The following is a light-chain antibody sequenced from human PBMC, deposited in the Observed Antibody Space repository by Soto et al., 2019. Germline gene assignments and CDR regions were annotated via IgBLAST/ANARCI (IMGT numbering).Light chain of an antibody. CDR1: SSDVGVFNY. J-gene: IGLJ2*01. V-gene: IGLV2-14*01. Sequence: QSALAQPASVSGSPGQSITISCTGTSSDVGVFNYVSWYQQHPGKAPKLMIYEVSNRPSGVSNRFSGSKSGNTASLTISGVQAEDEADYYCSSYTIRNTLIFGGGTKLTVL. CDR3: SSYTIRNTLI. CDR2: EVS.